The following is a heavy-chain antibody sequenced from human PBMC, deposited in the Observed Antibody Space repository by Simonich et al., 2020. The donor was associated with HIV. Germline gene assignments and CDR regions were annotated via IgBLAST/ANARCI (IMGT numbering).Heavy chain of an antibody. CDR2: INHSGNT. D-gene: IGHD4-17*01. CDR1: GGSFSSYY. CDR3: ARRSTTVTSWGYYYYYMDV. V-gene: IGHV4-34*01. Sequence: QVQLEQWGAGLLKPSETLSLTCAVYGGSFSSYYWSWIRQPPGKGLEWIGEINHSGNTNNNTALKSRVTIQVDTSKNQFSLKLSSVTAADTAGYYCARRSTTVTSWGYYYYYMDVWGKGTTVTVSS. J-gene: IGHJ6*03.